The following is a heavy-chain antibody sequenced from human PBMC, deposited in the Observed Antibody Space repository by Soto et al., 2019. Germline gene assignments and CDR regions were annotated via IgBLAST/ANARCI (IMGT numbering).Heavy chain of an antibody. V-gene: IGHV1-3*01. Sequence: ASVKVSCKSSGYTFTNYALHWVRQAPGHGLEWMGWVNPSNGLTRYSENFQGRLSLTRDTSANTSYMELSSLKRDDTAVYYCARRLPAFDVWGPGTMVTV. CDR1: GYTFTNYA. J-gene: IGHJ3*01. CDR3: ARRLPAFDV. CDR2: VNPSNGLT.